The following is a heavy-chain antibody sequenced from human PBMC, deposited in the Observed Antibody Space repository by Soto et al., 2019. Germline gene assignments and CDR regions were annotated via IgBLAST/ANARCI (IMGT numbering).Heavy chain of an antibody. CDR3: ARSSSTSSYYYYGMDV. J-gene: IGHJ6*02. D-gene: IGHD2-2*01. CDR2: IDPSDSYT. V-gene: IGHV5-10-1*01. Sequence: PGESLKISCQGSGYCFTSYWISRVRQMPGKGLEWMGRIDPSDSYTNYSPSFQGHVTISADKSISTAYLQWSSLKASDTAMFYCARSSSTSSYYYYGMDVWGQGTTVTVSS. CDR1: GYCFTSYW.